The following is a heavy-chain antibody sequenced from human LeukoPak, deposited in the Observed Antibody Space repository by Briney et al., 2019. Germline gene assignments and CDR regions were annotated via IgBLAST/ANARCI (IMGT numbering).Heavy chain of an antibody. Sequence: GRSLRLSCAASGFTFSSYAMNWVRQAPGKGLEWVSSISSSSSYIYYADSVKGRFTISRDNAKNSLYLQMNSLRAEDTAVYYCARAPSGSSDYWGQGTLVTVSS. CDR1: GFTFSSYA. CDR3: ARAPSGSSDY. CDR2: ISSSSSYI. V-gene: IGHV3-21*01. J-gene: IGHJ4*02. D-gene: IGHD3-10*01.